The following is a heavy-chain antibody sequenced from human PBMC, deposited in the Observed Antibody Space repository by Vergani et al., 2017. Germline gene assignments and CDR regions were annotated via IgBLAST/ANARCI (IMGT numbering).Heavy chain of an antibody. D-gene: IGHD4-23*01. V-gene: IGHV4-30-4*01. Sequence: QVQLQESGPGLVKPSQTLSLTCTVSGGSISSGDYYWSWIRQPPGKGLEWIGYIYYSGSTYYNPSLKSRVTISVDTSKNQFSLKLSSVTAADTAVYYCARGFXGNSEGSPTPPVASRRNWFDPWGQGTLVTVSS. CDR1: GGSISSGDYY. CDR2: IYYSGST. CDR3: ARGFXGNSEGSPTPPVASRRNWFDP. J-gene: IGHJ5*02.